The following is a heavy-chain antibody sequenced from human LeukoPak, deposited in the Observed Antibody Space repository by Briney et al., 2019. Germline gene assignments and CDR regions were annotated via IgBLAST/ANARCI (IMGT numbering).Heavy chain of an antibody. V-gene: IGHV3-33*07. Sequence: GGSLRLSCVVSGFTFNRCWMNWVRQAPGKGLEWVAVIWYDGSNKYYADSVKGRFTISRDNSKNTLYLQMNSLRAEDTAVYYCARVAIQPASAEYYFDYWGQGTLVTVSS. CDR2: IWYDGSNK. J-gene: IGHJ4*02. CDR1: GFTFNRCW. CDR3: ARVAIQPASAEYYFDY. D-gene: IGHD5-18*01.